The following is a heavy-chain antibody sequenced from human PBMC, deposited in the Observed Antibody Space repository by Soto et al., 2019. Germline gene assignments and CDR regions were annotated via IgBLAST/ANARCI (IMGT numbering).Heavy chain of an antibody. D-gene: IGHD3-22*01. CDR2: IYPGDSDT. J-gene: IGHJ4*02. V-gene: IGHV5-51*01. Sequence: GESLKISCKGSGYSFTSYWIGWVRQMPGKGLEWMGIIYPGDSDTRYSPSFQGQVTISADKSISTAYLQWSSLKASDTAMYYCVRAGVYDSSGYYYKVFDYWGQGTLVTVSS. CDR1: GYSFTSYW. CDR3: VRAGVYDSSGYYYKVFDY.